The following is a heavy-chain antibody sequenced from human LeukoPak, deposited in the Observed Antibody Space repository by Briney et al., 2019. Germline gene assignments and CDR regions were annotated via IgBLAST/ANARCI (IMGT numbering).Heavy chain of an antibody. CDR2: ISGSGGST. Sequence: GGSLRLSCAASGFTFSSYAMSWVRQAPGKGLEWVSAISGSGGSTYYADSVKGRFTVSRDKSKNTLFLQMNSLRAEDTAVYYCAKDGGLWVSAHWGDSWGRGTLVTVS. J-gene: IGHJ4*02. V-gene: IGHV3-23*01. CDR1: GFTFSSYA. D-gene: IGHD7-27*01. CDR3: AKDGGLWVSAHWGDS.